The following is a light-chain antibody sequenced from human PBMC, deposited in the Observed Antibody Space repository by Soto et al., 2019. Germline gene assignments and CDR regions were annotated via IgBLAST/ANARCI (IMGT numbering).Light chain of an antibody. J-gene: IGLJ1*01. Sequence: QSVLTQPASVSGSPGQSITISCTGTSSDVGGYYYVSWYQHHPGKAPKLMIYQVSNRPSGISDRFSGSKSGNTASLTIFGLQVEDEAVYYCSAYTTERTFSCVFRTGAKVT. CDR2: QVS. CDR3: SAYTTERTFSCV. V-gene: IGLV2-14*01. CDR1: SSDVGGYYY.